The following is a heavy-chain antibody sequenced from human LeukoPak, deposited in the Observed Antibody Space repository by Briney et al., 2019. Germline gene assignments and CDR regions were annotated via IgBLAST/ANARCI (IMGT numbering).Heavy chain of an antibody. J-gene: IGHJ4*02. V-gene: IGHV1-69*05. CDR3: ARHKSGDGYNWLDY. Sequence: SVKVSCKASGGTFSISWLRQAPGQGLEWMGGIIPVFGTPNYAQNFQGRVTITTDKSTSTAYMELSSLRSEDTAVYYCARHKSGDGYNWLDYWGQGTPVTVSS. CDR2: IIPVFGTP. CDR1: GGTFS. D-gene: IGHD5-24*01.